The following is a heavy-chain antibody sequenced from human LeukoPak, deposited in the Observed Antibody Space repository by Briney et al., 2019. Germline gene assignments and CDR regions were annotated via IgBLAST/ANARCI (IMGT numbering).Heavy chain of an antibody. J-gene: IGHJ4*02. Sequence: SGRSLRLSCAASGFTFSSYGMHWVRQAPGKGLERVAVISYDGSNKYYADSVKGRFTISRDNSKNTLYLQMNSLRAEDTAVYYCAKDHTDYGLGYWGQGTLVTVSS. CDR3: AKDHTDYGLGY. CDR2: ISYDGSNK. V-gene: IGHV3-30*18. CDR1: GFTFSSYG. D-gene: IGHD4-17*01.